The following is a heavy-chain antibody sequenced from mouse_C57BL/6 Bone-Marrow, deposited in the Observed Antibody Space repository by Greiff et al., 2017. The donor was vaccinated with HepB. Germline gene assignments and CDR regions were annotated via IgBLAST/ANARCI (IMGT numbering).Heavy chain of an antibody. J-gene: IGHJ4*01. CDR1: GFTFSDYG. V-gene: IGHV5-15*01. Sequence: EVKLMESGGGLVQPGGSLKLSCAASGFTFSDYGMAWVRQAPRKGPEWVAFISNLAYSIYYADTVTGRFTISRENAKNTLYLGMSSLRSEDTAMYYCARPSNAMDYWGQGTSVTVSS. CDR2: ISNLAYSI. CDR3: ARPSNAMDY.